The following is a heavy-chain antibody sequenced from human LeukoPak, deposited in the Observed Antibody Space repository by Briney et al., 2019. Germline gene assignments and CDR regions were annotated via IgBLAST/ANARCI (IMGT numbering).Heavy chain of an antibody. CDR2: IYYSGST. CDR3: ARGLRATTVTHYYYGMDV. J-gene: IGHJ6*04. D-gene: IGHD5-12*01. CDR1: GGSISSYY. V-gene: IGHV4-59*12. Sequence: SETLSLTCTVSGGSISSYYWSWIRQPPGKGLEWIGYIYYSGSTNYNPSLKSRVTISVDTSKNQFSLKLSSVTAADTAVYYCARGLRATTVTHYYYGMDVWGKGTTVTVSS.